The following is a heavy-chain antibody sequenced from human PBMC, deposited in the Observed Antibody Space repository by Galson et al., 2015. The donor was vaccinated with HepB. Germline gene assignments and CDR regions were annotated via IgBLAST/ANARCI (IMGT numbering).Heavy chain of an antibody. D-gene: IGHD3-16*01. CDR2: IYSNGDT. Sequence: ETLSLTCNVSGGSINPNFWSWIRQPAGKGLEWIGRIYSNGDTNYNPALESRVTLSIDTSKKQFSLNLRSVTAADTAVYYCATENGYTGDFFDYWGQGILVSVSS. CDR3: ATENGYTGDFFDY. CDR1: GGSINPNF. V-gene: IGHV4-4*07. J-gene: IGHJ4*02.